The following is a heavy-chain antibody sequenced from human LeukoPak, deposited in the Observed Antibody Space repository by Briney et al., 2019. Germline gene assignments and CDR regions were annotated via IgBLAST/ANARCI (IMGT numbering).Heavy chain of an antibody. V-gene: IGHV3-11*04. CDR1: GFTFGDYS. D-gene: IGHD3-10*01. CDR3: ARVAKYYYGSETYYFFEH. Sequence: GGSLRLSCAASGFTFGDYSMTWIRQAPGKGLERVSYISGSGSTIYYADSVKGRFTISRDNAKNSLYLQMNSLRAEDTAVYYCARVAKYYYGSETYYFFEHWGQGTPVTASS. J-gene: IGHJ4*02. CDR2: ISGSGSTI.